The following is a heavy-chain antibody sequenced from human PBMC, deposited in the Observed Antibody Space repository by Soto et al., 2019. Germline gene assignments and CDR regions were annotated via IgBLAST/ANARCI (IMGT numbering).Heavy chain of an antibody. J-gene: IGHJ4*02. CDR1: GGTFSSYT. D-gene: IGHD3-10*01. CDR3: ADSVRDQYYFDY. V-gene: IGHV1-69*02. CDR2: IIPILGIA. Sequence: SVKVSCKASGGTFSSYTISWVRQAPGQGLEWMGRIIPILGIANYAQKFQGRVTITADKSTSTAYMELSSLRSEDTAVYYCADSVRDQYYFDYWGQGTLVTVSS.